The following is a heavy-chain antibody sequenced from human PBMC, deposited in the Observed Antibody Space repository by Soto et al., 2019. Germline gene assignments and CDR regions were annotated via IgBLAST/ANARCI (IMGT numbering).Heavy chain of an antibody. CDR1: GGSINNHY. CDR3: ARANWYSEY. Sequence: QVHLQESGPGLVKPSETLSLTCTVSGGSINNHYWSWIRQPPGKGLEWIGYIYYTGSTNYNPSLKGRVTMSVDTSKNQCSLYLTALTAADTAIYYCARANWYSEYWGQGTLVTVSS. V-gene: IGHV4-59*11. J-gene: IGHJ4*02. D-gene: IGHD7-27*01. CDR2: IYYTGST.